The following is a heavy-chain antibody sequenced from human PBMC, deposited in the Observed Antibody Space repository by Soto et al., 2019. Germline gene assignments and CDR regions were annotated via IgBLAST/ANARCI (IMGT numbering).Heavy chain of an antibody. J-gene: IGHJ4*02. Sequence: LSLTCTVSGCSLTSYFWSWIRPPPGKGLEWVSIIYSGYNTYYTDSVKGRFSISRDNSKNTLYLQMNSLRTEDTAVYYCARAPASTYCSGDCYFDYWGQGTLVTVSS. V-gene: IGHV3-66*01. CDR2: IYSGYNT. CDR1: GCSLTSYF. CDR3: ARAPASTYCSGDCYFDY. D-gene: IGHD2-21*01.